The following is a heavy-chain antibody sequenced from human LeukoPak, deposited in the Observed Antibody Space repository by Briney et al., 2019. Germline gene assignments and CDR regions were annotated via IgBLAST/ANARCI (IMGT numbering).Heavy chain of an antibody. D-gene: IGHD6-6*01. J-gene: IGHJ6*03. Sequence: SVKVSCKASGGTFSSYAISWVRQAPGQGLEWMGGIIPIFGTANYAQRFQGRVTITTDESTSTAYMELSSLRSEDTAAYYRARDLMSIAARLNPEAGDYYYYMDVWGKGTTVTVSS. CDR2: IIPIFGTA. V-gene: IGHV1-69*05. CDR1: GGTFSSYA. CDR3: ARDLMSIAARLNPEAGDYYYYMDV.